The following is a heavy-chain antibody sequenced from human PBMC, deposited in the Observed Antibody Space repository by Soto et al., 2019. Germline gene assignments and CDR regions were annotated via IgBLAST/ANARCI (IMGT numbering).Heavy chain of an antibody. J-gene: IGHJ6*02. Sequence: ASVKVSFKASGYTFTGYYMHWVRQAPGQGLEWMGWINPNSGGTNYEQKFQGRVTMTRDTSISTAYMELSRLRSDDTAVYYCAREAYYYGMDVWGQGTTVTVSS. CDR3: AREAYYYGMDV. CDR2: INPNSGGT. V-gene: IGHV1-2*02. CDR1: GYTFTGYY.